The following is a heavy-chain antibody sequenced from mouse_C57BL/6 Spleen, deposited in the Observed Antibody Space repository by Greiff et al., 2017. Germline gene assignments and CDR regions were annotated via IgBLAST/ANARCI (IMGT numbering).Heavy chain of an antibody. CDR2: INPSNGGT. J-gene: IGHJ4*01. D-gene: IGHD2-4*01. Sequence: QVQLQQPGTELVKPGASVKLSCKASGYTFTSYWMHWVQQRPGQGLEWIGNINPSNGGTNYNEKFKSKATLTVDKSSSTAYMQLSSLTYEDAAVYDCERGDYDYDEAMDYWGQGTSVTVSS. CDR3: ERGDYDYDEAMDY. V-gene: IGHV1-53*01. CDR1: GYTFTSYW.